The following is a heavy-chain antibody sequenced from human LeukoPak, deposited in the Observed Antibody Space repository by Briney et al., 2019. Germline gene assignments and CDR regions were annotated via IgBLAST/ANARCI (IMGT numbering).Heavy chain of an antibody. CDR2: ISGSGGST. V-gene: IGHV3-23*01. Sequence: GGSLRLSCAASGFTFSSYAMSWVRQAPGKGLEWVSGISGSGGSTYYADSVKGRFTISRDNSKNTLYLQMNSLRAEDTAVYYCANSNYYDSSGYYNEDYWGQGTLVTVSS. D-gene: IGHD3-22*01. CDR1: GFTFSSYA. J-gene: IGHJ4*02. CDR3: ANSNYYDSSGYYNEDY.